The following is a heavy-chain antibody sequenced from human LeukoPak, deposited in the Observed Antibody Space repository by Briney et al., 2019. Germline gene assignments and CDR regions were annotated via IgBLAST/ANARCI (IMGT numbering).Heavy chain of an antibody. CDR1: GFTFSAYG. CDR3: TSRTYTTNDY. D-gene: IGHD2-2*02. V-gene: IGHV3-30*03. Sequence: PGGSLRLSCAASGFTFSAYGMHWVRQAPGKGLEWVAIISYDGSNKYYPDSVKGRFTISRDDSKNTLYLQMNSLNTEDTAVYYCTSRTYTTNDYWGQGTLVTVSS. J-gene: IGHJ4*02. CDR2: ISYDGSNK.